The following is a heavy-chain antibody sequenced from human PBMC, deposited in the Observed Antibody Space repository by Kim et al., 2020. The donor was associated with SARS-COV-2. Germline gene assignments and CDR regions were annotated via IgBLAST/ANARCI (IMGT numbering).Heavy chain of an antibody. D-gene: IGHD3-10*01. CDR3: ARPLWFGDYYYYGMDV. V-gene: IGHV4-39*01. J-gene: IGHJ6*02. Sequence: SLKSRVTISVDTSKNQFSLKLSSVTAADTAVYYCARPLWFGDYYYYGMDVWGQGTTVTVSS.